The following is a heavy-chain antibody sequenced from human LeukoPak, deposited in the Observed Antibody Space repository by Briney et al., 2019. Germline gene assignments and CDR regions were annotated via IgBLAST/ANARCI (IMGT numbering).Heavy chain of an antibody. CDR2: ISAYNGDT. CDR3: ARGGPDYDYVWGTYRPLDY. J-gene: IGHJ4*02. V-gene: IGHV1-18*01. CDR1: GYTFTSFG. D-gene: IGHD3-16*02. Sequence: GASVKVSCKASGYTFTSFGVTWVRQAPGQGLEWMGWISAYNGDTRYAEKLQGRATLTTEASTGTAFVELRSLRSDDTAIYFCARGGPDYDYVWGTYRPLDYWGQGTLVTVSP.